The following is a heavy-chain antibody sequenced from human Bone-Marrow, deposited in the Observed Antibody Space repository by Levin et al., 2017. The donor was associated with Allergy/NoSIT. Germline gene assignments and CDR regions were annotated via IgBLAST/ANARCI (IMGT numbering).Heavy chain of an antibody. Sequence: GESLKISCAASGFTFSSYWMSWVRQAPGKGLEWVANIKQDGSEKYYVDSVKGRFTISRDNAKNSLYLQMNSLRAEDTAVYYCARDYSSSWYSDYYMDVWGKGTTVTVSS. CDR1: GFTFSSYW. D-gene: IGHD6-13*01. V-gene: IGHV3-7*03. J-gene: IGHJ6*03. CDR3: ARDYSSSWYSDYYMDV. CDR2: IKQDGSEK.